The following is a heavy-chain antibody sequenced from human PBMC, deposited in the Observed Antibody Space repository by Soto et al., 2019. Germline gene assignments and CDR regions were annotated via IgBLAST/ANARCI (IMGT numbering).Heavy chain of an antibody. CDR3: ARHQRRIAVAGTGFDP. V-gene: IGHV4-61*05. Sequence: PSETLSLTCTVSGGSISSSSYYWGWIRQPPGKGLEWIGYIYYSGSTNYNPSLKSRVTISVDTSKNQFSLKLSSVTAADTAVYYCARHQRRIAVAGTGFDPWGQGTLVTVSS. CDR1: GGSISSSSYY. D-gene: IGHD6-19*01. CDR2: IYYSGST. J-gene: IGHJ5*02.